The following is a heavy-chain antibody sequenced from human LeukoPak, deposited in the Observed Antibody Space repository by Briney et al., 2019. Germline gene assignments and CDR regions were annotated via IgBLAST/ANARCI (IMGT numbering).Heavy chain of an antibody. Sequence: SQTLSLTCAISGDSVSSNSAAWNWIRQSPSGGLEWLGRTYYRSKWYNDYAVSVKSRITINPDTSKNQLSLQLNSVTPEDTAVYYCARDGREAVGACFDSWGQGTQVTVSS. CDR3: ARDGREAVGACFDS. D-gene: IGHD1-26*01. CDR2: TYYRSKWYN. V-gene: IGHV6-1*01. J-gene: IGHJ4*02. CDR1: GDSVSSNSAA.